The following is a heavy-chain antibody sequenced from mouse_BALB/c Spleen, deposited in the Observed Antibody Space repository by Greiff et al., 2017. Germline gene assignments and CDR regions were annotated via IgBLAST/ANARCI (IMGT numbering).Heavy chain of an antibody. V-gene: IGHV1-69*02. D-gene: IGHD1-2*01. Sequence: QVQLQQPGAELVKPGAPVKLSCKASGYTFTSYWMNWVKQRPGRGLEWIGRIDPSDSETHYNQKFKDKATLTVDKSSSTAYIQLSSLTSEDSAVYYCAREDYYGYHDDWGQGTTLTVSS. CDR1: GYTFTSYW. CDR2: IDPSDSET. CDR3: AREDYYGYHDD. J-gene: IGHJ2*01.